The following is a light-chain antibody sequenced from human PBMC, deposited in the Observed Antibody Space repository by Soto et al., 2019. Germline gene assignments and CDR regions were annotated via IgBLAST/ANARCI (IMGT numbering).Light chain of an antibody. CDR3: QQYYSTPLT. CDR1: QSVLYSSNNRNY. J-gene: IGKJ4*01. CDR2: WAS. Sequence: DIVMTQSPDSLAVSLGERATINCKYSQSVLYSSNNRNYLAWYQQKPGQSPKLLIYWASTRESGVPDRFSGSGSGTDFTLTISSLQAEDVAVYYCQQYYSTPLTFGGGTKVEI. V-gene: IGKV4-1*01.